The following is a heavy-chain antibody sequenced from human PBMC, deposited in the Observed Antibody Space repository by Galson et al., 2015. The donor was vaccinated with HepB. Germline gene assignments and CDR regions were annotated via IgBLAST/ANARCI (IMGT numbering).Heavy chain of an antibody. CDR2: ISGTSTFI. J-gene: IGHJ3*01. V-gene: IGHV3-21*01. D-gene: IGHD3-22*01. Sequence: SLRLSCAASGFTFSSYTMNWVRQTPGKGLDWVSSISGTSTFIYYADSLKGRFTISRDNPKNSLYLQMDSLRAEDTAVYFCARHQVVKQGAFDVWGQGTMVTVSS. CDR1: GFTFSSYT. CDR3: ARHQVVKQGAFDV.